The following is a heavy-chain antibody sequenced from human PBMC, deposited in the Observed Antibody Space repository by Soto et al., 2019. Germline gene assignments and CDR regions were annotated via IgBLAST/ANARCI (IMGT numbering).Heavy chain of an antibody. CDR1: GGSIRSSSYY. Sequence: PSETLSLTCTVSGGSIRSSSYYWGWIRQPPGKGLEWIGSIYYSGSTYYNPSLKSRVTISVDTSKNQFSLKLSSVTAADTAVYYCARSSGRRQLYFDYWGQGTLVTAPQ. V-gene: IGHV4-39*01. CDR3: ARSSGRRQLYFDY. CDR2: IYYSGST. J-gene: IGHJ4*02. D-gene: IGHD6-13*01.